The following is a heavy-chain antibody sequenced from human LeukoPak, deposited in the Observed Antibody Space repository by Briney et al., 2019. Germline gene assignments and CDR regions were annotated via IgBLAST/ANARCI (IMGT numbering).Heavy chain of an antibody. CDR1: GYTFTSYG. D-gene: IGHD2-2*01. J-gene: IGHJ3*02. CDR2: ISAYNGNT. Sequence: ASVKVSCKASGYTFTSYGISWVGQAPGQGLEWMGWISAYNGNTNNAQKLQGRVTMTTDTSTSTAYMELRSLRSDDTAVYYCARGSSDIVVLPAAFRGAFDIWGQGTMVTVSS. CDR3: ARGSSDIVVLPAAFRGAFDI. V-gene: IGHV1-18*04.